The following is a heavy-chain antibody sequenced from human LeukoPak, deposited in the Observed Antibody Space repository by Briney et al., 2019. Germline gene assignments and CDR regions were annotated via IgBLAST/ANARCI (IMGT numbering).Heavy chain of an antibody. Sequence: ASVKVSCKASGYTFTSYDINWVRQATGQGLEWMGWMNPNSGNTGYAQKFQGRVTMTRNTSISTAYMELSSLRSEDMAVYYCARAYDLWSGSYGMDVWGQGTTVTVSS. CDR2: MNPNSGNT. CDR1: GYTFTSYD. V-gene: IGHV1-8*01. D-gene: IGHD3-3*01. J-gene: IGHJ6*02. CDR3: ARAYDLWSGSYGMDV.